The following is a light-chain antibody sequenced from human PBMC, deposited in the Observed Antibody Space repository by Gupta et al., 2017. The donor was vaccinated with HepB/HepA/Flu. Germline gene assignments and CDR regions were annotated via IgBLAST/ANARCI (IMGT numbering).Light chain of an antibody. CDR1: QNVDTY. Sequence: EIVLTQYPATLSLSPGESATLPCRASQNVDTYLAWYKQKPGQAPRLLIYDAANRGSCIPARFSGRGVETDVTLTISSREPEDYAGYYSQHRDNLPLCSFGQGTRLEIK. CDR3: QHRDNLPLCS. CDR2: DAA. V-gene: IGKV3-11*01. J-gene: IGKJ2*04.